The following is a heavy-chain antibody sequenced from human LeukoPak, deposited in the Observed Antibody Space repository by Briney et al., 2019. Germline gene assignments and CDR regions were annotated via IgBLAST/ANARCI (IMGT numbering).Heavy chain of an antibody. CDR3: ARVYGSGSYYNGYYYYYVDV. Sequence: KSSETLSLTCTVSGGSISSSSYYWGWIRQPPGKGLEWIGSIYYSGSTYYNPSLKSRVTISVDTSKNQFSLKLSSVTAADTAVYYCARVYGSGSYYNGYYYYYVDVWGKGTTVTISS. D-gene: IGHD3-10*01. J-gene: IGHJ6*03. V-gene: IGHV4-39*01. CDR1: GGSISSSSYY. CDR2: IYYSGST.